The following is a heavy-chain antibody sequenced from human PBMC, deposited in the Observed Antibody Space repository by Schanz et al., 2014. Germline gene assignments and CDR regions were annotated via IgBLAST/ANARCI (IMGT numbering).Heavy chain of an antibody. J-gene: IGHJ4*02. V-gene: IGHV3-23*01. Sequence: EAQLLESGGGLVQPGGSLRLSCAASGFTFSSYAMSWVRQAPGKGLEWVSAISGSGGSTYYADSVKGRFTISRDNSKNPLYLQMTNLRADDTAVYLCAKNEQNEDWGQGTLVTVSS. CDR3: AKNEQNED. CDR2: ISGSGGST. D-gene: IGHD1-1*01. CDR1: GFTFSSYA.